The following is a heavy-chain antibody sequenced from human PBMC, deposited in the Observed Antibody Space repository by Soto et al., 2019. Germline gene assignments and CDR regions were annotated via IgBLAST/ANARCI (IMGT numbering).Heavy chain of an antibody. CDR3: ARGPEDWFDP. Sequence: SETLSLTCAVYGGSFSGYYWSWIRQPPGKGLEWIGEINHSGSTNYNPSLKSRVTISVDTSKNQFSLKLSSVTAADTAVYYCARGPEDWFDPWSQGTLVTVSS. V-gene: IGHV4-34*01. J-gene: IGHJ5*02. CDR1: GGSFSGYY. CDR2: INHSGST.